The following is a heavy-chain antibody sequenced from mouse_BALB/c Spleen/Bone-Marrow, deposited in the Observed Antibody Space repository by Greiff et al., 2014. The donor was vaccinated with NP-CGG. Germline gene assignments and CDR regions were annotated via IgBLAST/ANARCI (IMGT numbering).Heavy chain of an antibody. D-gene: IGHD4-1*01. Sequence: EVQGVESGGDLVKPGGSLKLSCAASGFTFSTYGMSWVRQTPDKRLEWVATISSGGGYTYYPDSVKGRFTISRNSAKNTLYLQMSSLKSEDTAMYDCTRQGNWDHEAMDHWGQGTSVTVSS. J-gene: IGHJ4*01. CDR1: GFTFSTYG. CDR2: ISSGGGYT. CDR3: TRQGNWDHEAMDH. V-gene: IGHV5-6*01.